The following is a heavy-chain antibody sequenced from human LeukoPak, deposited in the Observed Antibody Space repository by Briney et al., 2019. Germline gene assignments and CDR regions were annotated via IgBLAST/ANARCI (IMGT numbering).Heavy chain of an antibody. D-gene: IGHD3-10*01. J-gene: IGHJ4*02. CDR1: GFTFSSYG. CDR3: AKDPYYYDSGSYSFFDY. Sequence: GGSLRLSCAASGFTFSSYGMHWVRQAPDKGLEWVAVISYDGKNKYYADSVKGRFTISRDNSKNTLYLQMNSLRAEDTAVYYCAKDPYYYDSGSYSFFDYWGQGTLVTVSS. V-gene: IGHV3-30*18. CDR2: ISYDGKNK.